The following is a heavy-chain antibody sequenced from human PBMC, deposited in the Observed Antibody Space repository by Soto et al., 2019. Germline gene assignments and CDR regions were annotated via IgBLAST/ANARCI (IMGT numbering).Heavy chain of an antibody. CDR1: GFMFNKYA. J-gene: IGHJ6*02. Sequence: GGSLRLSCVGSGFMFNKYAMNWVRQAPGKGLEWVSIISDSGESTHYADSVKGRFAISRDNSKNTLFLEMNSLRAEDTAIYFCATEKAYRNGSLPSALLVWGPGTTVSRS. V-gene: IGHV3-23*01. CDR2: ISDSGEST. D-gene: IGHD5-18*01. CDR3: ATEKAYRNGSLPSALLV.